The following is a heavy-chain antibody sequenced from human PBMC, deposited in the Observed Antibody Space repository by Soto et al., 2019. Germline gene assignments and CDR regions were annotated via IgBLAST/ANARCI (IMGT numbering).Heavy chain of an antibody. CDR2: VSXGGNR. V-gene: IGHV3-23*01. Sequence: GSLXLSCAASGFTFSSHSMSWVRQAPGKGLEWVSAVSXGGNRXYANYVKGRFTXSRGNPRXXLDLQMNSLRAEDKAVYYCAKEEWDQRLLYIANWGKGSQVTVYS. CDR3: AKEEWDQRLLYIAN. D-gene: IGHD3-3*01. CDR1: GFTFSSHS. J-gene: IGHJ4*02.